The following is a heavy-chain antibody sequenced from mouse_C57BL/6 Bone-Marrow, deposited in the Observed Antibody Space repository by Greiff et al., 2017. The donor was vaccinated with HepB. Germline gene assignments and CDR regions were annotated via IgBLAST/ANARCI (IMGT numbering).Heavy chain of an antibody. Sequence: QVQLKESGAELVRPGTSVKVSCKASGYAFTNYLIEWVKQRPGQGLEWIGVINPGSGGTNYNEKFKGKATLTADKSSSTAYMQLSSLTSEDSAVYFCARRPPYAMDYWGQGTSVTVSS. CDR1: GYAFTNYL. V-gene: IGHV1-54*01. J-gene: IGHJ4*01. CDR3: ARRPPYAMDY. CDR2: INPGSGGT.